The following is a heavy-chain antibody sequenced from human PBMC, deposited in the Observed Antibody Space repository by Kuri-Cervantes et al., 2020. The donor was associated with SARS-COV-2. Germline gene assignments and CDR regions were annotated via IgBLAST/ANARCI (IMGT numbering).Heavy chain of an antibody. CDR1: GSSFSGYY. D-gene: IGHD4-17*01. CDR3: AXXXTTDLDS. J-gene: IGHJ4*02. V-gene: IGHV4-34*01. Sequence: GSLRLSCVVSGSSFSGYYWSWXRQPPGKGLEWIXEITHTGTTXYNASLKSRVITXLDMSKKQFSLRLTSVTAADTGLYFCAXXXTTDLDSWGQGTLVTVSS. CDR2: ITHTGTT.